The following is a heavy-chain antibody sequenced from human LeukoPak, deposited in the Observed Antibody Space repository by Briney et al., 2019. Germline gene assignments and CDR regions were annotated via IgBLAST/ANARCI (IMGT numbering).Heavy chain of an antibody. Sequence: PSETLSLTCTVSGGSINNYYWNWIRQPPGKGLEWIGYIYYSGSTTYNPSLKSRVTISVDTSKNQFSLKLNSVTAADTAVYYCARLGRDGYNLFDSWGQGALITVSS. J-gene: IGHJ4*02. CDR3: ARLGRDGYNLFDS. D-gene: IGHD5-24*01. CDR2: IYYSGST. V-gene: IGHV4-59*08. CDR1: GGSINNYY.